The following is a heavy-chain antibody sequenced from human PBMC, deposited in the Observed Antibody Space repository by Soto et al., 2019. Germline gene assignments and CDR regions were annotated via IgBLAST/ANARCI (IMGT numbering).Heavy chain of an antibody. J-gene: IGHJ4*02. CDR2: IYHSGST. CDR1: GGSISSSNW. D-gene: IGHD3-22*01. Sequence: SETLSLTCAVSGGSISSSNWWSWVRQPPGKGLEWIGEIYHSGSTNYNPSLKSRVTISVDKSKNQFSLKLSSVTAADTAVYYCARDYYDSSGYYYGFDYWGRGTLVTVYS. V-gene: IGHV4-4*02. CDR3: ARDYYDSSGYYYGFDY.